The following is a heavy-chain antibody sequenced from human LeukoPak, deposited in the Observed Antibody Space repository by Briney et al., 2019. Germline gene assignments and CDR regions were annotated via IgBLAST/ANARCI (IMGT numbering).Heavy chain of an antibody. V-gene: IGHV4-4*07. CDR3: ARDRKSIAAAGTPPLNYYYYMGV. D-gene: IGHD6-13*01. J-gene: IGHJ6*03. CDR1: GGSISSYY. Sequence: SETLSLTCTVSGGSISSYYWSWIRQPAGKGLEWIGRIYTSGSTNYNPSLKSRVTMSVDTSKNQFSLKLSSVTAADTAVYYCARDRKSIAAAGTPPLNYYYYMGVWGKGTTVTISS. CDR2: IYTSGST.